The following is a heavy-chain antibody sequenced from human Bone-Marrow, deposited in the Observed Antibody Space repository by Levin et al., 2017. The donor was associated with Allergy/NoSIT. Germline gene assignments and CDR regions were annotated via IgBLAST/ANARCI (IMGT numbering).Heavy chain of an antibody. J-gene: IGHJ4*02. CDR2: ISWNGGTK. CDR1: GFTFDDYG. D-gene: IGHD2-15*01. Sequence: QAGGSLRLSCAASGFTFDDYGMSWVRQGPGKGLEWVSGISWNGGTKGYADSVKGRFTISRDNAKNSLYLQMNSLRVEDTALYYCARVINPPATYYSSGSYYFDYWGQGALVTVSS. V-gene: IGHV3-20*04. CDR3: ARVINPPATYYSSGSYYFDY.